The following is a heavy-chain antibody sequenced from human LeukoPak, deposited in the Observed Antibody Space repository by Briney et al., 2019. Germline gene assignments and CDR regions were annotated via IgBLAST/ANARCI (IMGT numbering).Heavy chain of an antibody. CDR3: AREVIAVASGYYYYGMDV. Sequence: ASVKVSCKASGYTFTSYGISWVRQAPGQGLEWMGRISAYNGNTNYAQKLQGRVTMTTDTSTSTAYMELRSLRSDDTAVYYCAREVIAVASGYYYYGMDVWGQGTTVTVS. CDR1: GYTFTSYG. V-gene: IGHV1-18*01. D-gene: IGHD6-19*01. J-gene: IGHJ6*02. CDR2: ISAYNGNT.